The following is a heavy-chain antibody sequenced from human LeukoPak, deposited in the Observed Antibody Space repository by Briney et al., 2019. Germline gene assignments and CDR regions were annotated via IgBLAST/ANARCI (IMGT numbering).Heavy chain of an antibody. CDR3: ARMYLGAVSSSWDVKWFDP. J-gene: IGHJ5*02. V-gene: IGHV4-34*01. D-gene: IGHD6-13*01. CDR2: INHSGST. Sequence: SETLSLTCAVYGGSFSGYYWSWIRQPPGKGLEWIGEINHSGSTNYNPSLKSRVTISVDTSKNQFSLKLSSVTAADTAVYYCARMYLGAVSSSWDVKWFDPWGQGTLVTVSS. CDR1: GGSFSGYY.